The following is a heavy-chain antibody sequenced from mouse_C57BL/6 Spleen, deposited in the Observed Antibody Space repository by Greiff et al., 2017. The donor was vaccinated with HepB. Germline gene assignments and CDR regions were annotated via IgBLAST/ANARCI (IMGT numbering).Heavy chain of an antibody. J-gene: IGHJ1*03. CDR1: GFTFSSYT. CDR3: ATWDPYWYFDV. Sequence: DVMLVESGGGLVKPGGSLKLSCAASGFTFSSYTMSWVRQTPEKRLEWVATISGGGGNTYYPDSVKGRFTISRDNAKNTLYLQMSSLRSEDTALYYCATWDPYWYFDVWGTGTTVTVSS. D-gene: IGHD4-1*01. V-gene: IGHV5-9*01. CDR2: ISGGGGNT.